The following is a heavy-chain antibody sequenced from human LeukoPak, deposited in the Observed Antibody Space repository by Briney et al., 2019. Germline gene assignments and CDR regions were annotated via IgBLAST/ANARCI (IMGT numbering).Heavy chain of an antibody. J-gene: IGHJ4*02. D-gene: IGHD6-13*01. CDR3: VSSSWLRDANFDN. CDR2: IYYSGST. Sequence: SETLSLTCAVYGGSFSGDFWSWIRQPPGKGLEWIGSIYYSGSTYYNPSLKSRVTISVDTSKNQSSLKLRSVTAIDTAVYYCVSSSWLRDANFDNWGQGTLVTVSS. CDR1: GGSFSGDF. V-gene: IGHV4-34*01.